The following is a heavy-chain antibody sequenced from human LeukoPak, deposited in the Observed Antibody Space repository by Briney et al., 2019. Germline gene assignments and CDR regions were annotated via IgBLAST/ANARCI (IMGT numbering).Heavy chain of an antibody. J-gene: IGHJ4*02. CDR1: GFTFSSYV. D-gene: IGHD6-19*01. Sequence: PGGSLRLSCAASGFTFSSYVIYSVRQAPGKGLEWVAVISFDGSNKYYVDSVRRRLTVSRDNSKDTLYLQMNSLRAEDTAVYYCAKDEIGAVAGLLDYWGQGILVTVSS. CDR2: ISFDGSNK. V-gene: IGHV3-30*18. CDR3: AKDEIGAVAGLLDY.